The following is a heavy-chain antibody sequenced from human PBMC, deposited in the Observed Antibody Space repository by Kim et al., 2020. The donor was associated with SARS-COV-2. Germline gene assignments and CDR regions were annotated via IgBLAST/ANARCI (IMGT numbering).Heavy chain of an antibody. CDR3: ASPGGPSYCGGDCYSYYYYGMDV. D-gene: IGHD2-21*02. J-gene: IGHJ6*02. V-gene: IGHV1-2*06. CDR1: GYTFTGYY. CDR2: INPNSGGT. Sequence: ASVKVSCKASGYTFTGYYMHWVRQAPGQGLEWMGRINPNSGGTNYAQKFQGRVTMTRDTSISTAYMELSRLRSDDTAVYYCASPGGPSYCGGDCYSYYYYGMDVWGQGTTVTVSS.